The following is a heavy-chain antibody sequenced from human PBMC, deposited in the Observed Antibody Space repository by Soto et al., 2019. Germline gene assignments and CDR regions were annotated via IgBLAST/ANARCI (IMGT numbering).Heavy chain of an antibody. Sequence: SVKVSCKASGGTFSSYAISWVRQAPGQGLEWMGGIIPIFGTANYAQKFQGRVTITADESTSTAYMELSSLRSEDTAVYYCARAPRGGIQLWIFDYWPQRTLATVS. J-gene: IGHJ4*02. CDR1: GGTFSSYA. CDR2: IIPIFGTA. D-gene: IGHD5-18*01. V-gene: IGHV1-69*13. CDR3: ARAPRGGIQLWIFDY.